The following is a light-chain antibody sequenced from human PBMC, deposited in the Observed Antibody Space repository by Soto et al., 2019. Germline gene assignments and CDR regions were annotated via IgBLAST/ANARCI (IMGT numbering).Light chain of an antibody. Sequence: EVVMTQSPDTLSVSPGERATLSCRASQSVRVNLAWYQQKPGQAPRLLIYDAATRATGVPARFTGSGSGTEFALTISSLQSEDVAVYYCQQYNKWPPLTFGGGTKVEIK. CDR2: DAA. CDR3: QQYNKWPPLT. V-gene: IGKV3-15*01. CDR1: QSVRVN. J-gene: IGKJ4*01.